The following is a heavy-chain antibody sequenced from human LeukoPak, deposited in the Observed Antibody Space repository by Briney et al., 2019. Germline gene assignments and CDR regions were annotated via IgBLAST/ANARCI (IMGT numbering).Heavy chain of an antibody. CDR2: INHSGST. D-gene: IGHD6-19*01. Sequence: PSETLSLTCAVYGGSFSGYYWSWIRQPPGKGLEWIGEINHSGSTNYNPSLKSRVTISVDTSKNQFSLKLSSVTAADTAVYYCARQWYSSGWYLGNWFDPWGQGTLVTVSS. CDR1: GGSFSGYY. J-gene: IGHJ5*02. V-gene: IGHV4-34*01. CDR3: ARQWYSSGWYLGNWFDP.